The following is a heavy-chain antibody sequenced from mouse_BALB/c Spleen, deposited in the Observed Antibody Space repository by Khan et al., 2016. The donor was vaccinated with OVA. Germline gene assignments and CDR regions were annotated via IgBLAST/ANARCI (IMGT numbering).Heavy chain of an antibody. CDR3: EREITTDFAY. D-gene: IGHD2-4*01. J-gene: IGHJ3*01. V-gene: IGHV9-3*02. CDR1: GYTFTNYG. CDR2: INTNTGEP. Sequence: QIQLVQSGPELKKPGETVKISCKASGYTFTNYGMNWVKQAPGKGLKWMGWINTNTGEPTYAEEFKGRFAFSLETSASTAYLQINNLKNEDTATYFREREITTDFAYWGQGTLFTVSA.